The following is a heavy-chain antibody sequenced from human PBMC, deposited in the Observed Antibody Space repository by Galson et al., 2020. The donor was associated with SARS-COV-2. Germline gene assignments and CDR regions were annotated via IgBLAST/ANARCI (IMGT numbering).Heavy chain of an antibody. Sequence: ASVKVSCKASGYIFTGYYIHWVRQAPGQGLEWMGWINPNSGGTNYAQKFQGRVTMTRDTSISTAYMELSRLRSDDTAIYYCTRVRFEYSSSDYWGQGTLVTVSS. D-gene: IGHD6-6*01. CDR3: TRVRFEYSSSDY. V-gene: IGHV1-2*02. J-gene: IGHJ4*02. CDR1: GYIFTGYY. CDR2: INPNSGGT.